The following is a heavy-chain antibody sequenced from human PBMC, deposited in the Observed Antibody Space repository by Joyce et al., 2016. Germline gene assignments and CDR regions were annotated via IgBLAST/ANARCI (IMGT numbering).Heavy chain of an antibody. CDR2: ISSEGTNR. J-gene: IGHJ4*02. V-gene: IGHV3-30*18. CDR3: AKDGGYGLRYPELGY. D-gene: IGHD5-18*01. Sequence: VHLVESGGGVVRPGRSLRLSCAASGFIFNTYGMHWVRQDPGKGLEWVEVISSEGTNRVYAESVKGRFTISRDNSKNTLYLQMNSLRTEDTAVYFCAKDGGYGLRYPELGYWGQGTLVTVSS. CDR1: GFIFNTYG.